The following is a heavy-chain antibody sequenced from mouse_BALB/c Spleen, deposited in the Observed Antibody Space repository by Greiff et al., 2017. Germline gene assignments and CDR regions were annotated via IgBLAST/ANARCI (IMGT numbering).Heavy chain of an antibody. CDR3: ARHSLLRLHYYAMDY. CDR1: GFNIKDTY. D-gene: IGHD1-2*01. CDR2: IDPANGNT. V-gene: IGHV14-3*02. J-gene: IGHJ4*01. Sequence: VQLQQSGAELVKPGASVKLSCTASGFNIKDTYMHWVKQRPEQGLEWIGRIDPANGNTKYDPKFQGKATITADTSSNTAYLQLSSLTSEDTAVYYCARHSLLRLHYYAMDYWGQGTSVTVSS.